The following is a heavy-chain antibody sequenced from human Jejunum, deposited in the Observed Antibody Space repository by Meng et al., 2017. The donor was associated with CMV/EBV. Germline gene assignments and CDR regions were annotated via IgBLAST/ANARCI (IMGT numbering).Heavy chain of an antibody. CDR3: ARDVVVPAALTVRIDY. J-gene: IGHJ4*02. Sequence: QVRVVQSGAEVKKPGASVKVSCKASGYTFTSYGISWVRQAPGQGLEWMGWISAYNGNTNYAQKLQGRVTMTTDTSTSTAYMELRSLRSEDTAVYYCARDVVVPAALTVRIDYWGQGTLVTVSS. V-gene: IGHV1-18*01. D-gene: IGHD2-2*01. CDR1: GYTFTSYG. CDR2: ISAYNGNT.